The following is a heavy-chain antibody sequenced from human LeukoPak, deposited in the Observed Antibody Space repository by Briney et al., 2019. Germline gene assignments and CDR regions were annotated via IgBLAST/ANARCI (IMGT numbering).Heavy chain of an antibody. CDR2: INHIGST. D-gene: IGHD3-22*01. V-gene: IGHV4-34*01. CDR1: GGSFSGYY. J-gene: IGHJ4*02. CDR3: ARDYRMTMLVD. Sequence: SETLSLTCTVYGGSFSGYYWSWIRQPPGKGLEWIGEINHIGSTNYNPSLKSRVSISVDTSKNHFSLDLSSVTAADSAIYYCARDYRMTMLVDWGQGTLVTVSS.